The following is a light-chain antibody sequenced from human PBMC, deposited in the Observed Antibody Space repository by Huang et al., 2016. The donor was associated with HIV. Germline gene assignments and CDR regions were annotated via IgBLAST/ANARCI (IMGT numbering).Light chain of an antibody. CDR1: QSLLHGDGKTY. V-gene: IGKV2-29*02. CDR3: MQGTHLPPT. CDR2: DLA. Sequence: DVVMTQTPLSLSITPGQPASISCKSNQSLLHGDGKTYLYWYLQKPGQSPQLLISDLASRFSGVPDRCSGSGSGTDFTLKISRVEAEDVGVYYCMQGTHLPPTFGGGSRVDIK. J-gene: IGKJ4*01.